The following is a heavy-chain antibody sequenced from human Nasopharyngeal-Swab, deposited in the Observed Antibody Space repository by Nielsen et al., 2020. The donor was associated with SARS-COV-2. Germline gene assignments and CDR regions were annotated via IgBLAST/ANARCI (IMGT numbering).Heavy chain of an antibody. J-gene: IGHJ6*02. CDR1: GGSISSYY. V-gene: IGHV4-59*01. D-gene: IGHD3-10*01. Sequence: GSLRLSCTVSGGSISSYYWSWIRQPPGKGLEWIGYIYYSGSTNYSPSLKSRVTISVDTSKNQFSLKLSSVTAADTAVYYCAREKYYYGSGSSGGMDVWGQGTTVTVSS. CDR2: IYYSGST. CDR3: AREKYYYGSGSSGGMDV.